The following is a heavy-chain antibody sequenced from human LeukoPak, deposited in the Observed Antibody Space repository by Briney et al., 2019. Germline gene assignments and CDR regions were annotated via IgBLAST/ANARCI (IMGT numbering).Heavy chain of an antibody. D-gene: IGHD1-14*01. Sequence: SETLSLTCAVYGGSFSGYYWSWIRQPPGKGLEWIGEINHSGSTNYNPSLKSRVTMSVDTSKNQFSLKLSSVTAADTAVYYCARAPEYGLYYFDYWGQGTLVIVSS. V-gene: IGHV4-34*01. CDR1: GGSFSGYY. CDR3: ARAPEYGLYYFDY. J-gene: IGHJ4*02. CDR2: INHSGST.